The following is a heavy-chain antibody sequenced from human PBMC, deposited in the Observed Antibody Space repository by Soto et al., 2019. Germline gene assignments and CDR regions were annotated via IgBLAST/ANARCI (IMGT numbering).Heavy chain of an antibody. V-gene: IGHV1-18*01. J-gene: IGHJ5*02. CDR3: AGRQQLVLGDNWFDP. CDR2: ISAYNGNT. Sequence: ASVKVSCKASGYTFTSYGISWVRQAPGQGLEWMGWISAYNGNTNYAQKLQGRITMNTDTSTSTTYMKLRILRSDDTVVYYCAGRQQLVLGDNWFDPWGQGTLVTVSS. D-gene: IGHD6-13*01. CDR1: GYTFTSYG.